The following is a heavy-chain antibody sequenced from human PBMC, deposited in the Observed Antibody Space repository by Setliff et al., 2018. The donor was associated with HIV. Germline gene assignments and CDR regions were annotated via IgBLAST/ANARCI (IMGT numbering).Heavy chain of an antibody. CDR1: GHTFSTYW. CDR3: ARFVSCKWSYGSNGFDI. D-gene: IGHD3-10*01. CDR2: IFPSDSDI. J-gene: IGHJ3*02. Sequence: GESLKISCKGSGHTFSTYWIGWVRQKPGKGLEWMGIIFPSDSDIRYSRSLQDQYTISADKSIATAYLQWRSLKTSDSGIYFCARFVSCKWSYGSNGFDIWGQGTVVTVSS. V-gene: IGHV5-51*01.